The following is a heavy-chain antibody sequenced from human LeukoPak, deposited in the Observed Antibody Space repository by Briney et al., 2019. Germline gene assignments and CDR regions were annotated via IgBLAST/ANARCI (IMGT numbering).Heavy chain of an antibody. J-gene: IGHJ3*02. D-gene: IGHD3/OR15-3a*01. CDR1: GGSISSSNYY. CDR2: IYYSGST. CDR3: AREDDFWTGYAAFDI. Sequence: PSETLSLTCTVSGGSISSSNYYWGWIRQPPTKGLEWLESIYYSGSTYYNPSLKSRVTISVDTSKNQFSLKLSSVTAADTAVYYCAREDDFWTGYAAFDIWGQGTMVTVSS. V-gene: IGHV4-39*02.